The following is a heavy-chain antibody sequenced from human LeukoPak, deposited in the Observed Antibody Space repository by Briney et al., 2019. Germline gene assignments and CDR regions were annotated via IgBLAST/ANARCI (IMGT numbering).Heavy chain of an antibody. CDR1: GFSISCGYY. CDR2: NCQYGNS. CDR3: ARLYSSQVLTYYFDY. D-gene: IGHD4-11*01. Sequence: PSETLSLTCSVSGFSISCGYYWGWVRQPPGKGLEWIGSNCQYGNSYYKPSLKVRVTRAVDMSENQLALRLLSVTAADTAVYYCARLYSSQVLTYYFDYWGQGTLVPVSS. V-gene: IGHV4-38-2*01. J-gene: IGHJ4*02.